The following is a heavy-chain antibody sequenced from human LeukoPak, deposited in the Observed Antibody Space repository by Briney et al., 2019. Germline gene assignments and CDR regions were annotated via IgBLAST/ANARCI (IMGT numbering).Heavy chain of an antibody. CDR1: GGSISSYY. Sequence: SETLSLTCTVAGGSISSYYWSWIRQPPGNGLEWIGYIYYSGSTNYNPSLKSRVTISVDTSKNQFSLKLSSVTAADTAVYYCARDRRSYGMDVWGQGNTVTVSS. CDR2: IYYSGST. V-gene: IGHV4-59*01. CDR3: ARDRRSYGMDV. J-gene: IGHJ6*02.